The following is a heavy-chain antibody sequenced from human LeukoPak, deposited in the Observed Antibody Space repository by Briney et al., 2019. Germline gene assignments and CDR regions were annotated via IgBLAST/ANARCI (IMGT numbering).Heavy chain of an antibody. V-gene: IGHV1-8*01. Sequence: GASVKVSCKASGYTFTSYDINWVRQATGQGLEWMGWMNPNSGNTGYAQKFQGRVTMTRNTSISTAYMELSSLRSEDTAVYYCARTGVGSWYYYYYGMDVWGQGTTVTVSS. D-gene: IGHD6-13*01. J-gene: IGHJ6*02. CDR1: GYTFTSYD. CDR3: ARTGVGSWYYYYYGMDV. CDR2: MNPNSGNT.